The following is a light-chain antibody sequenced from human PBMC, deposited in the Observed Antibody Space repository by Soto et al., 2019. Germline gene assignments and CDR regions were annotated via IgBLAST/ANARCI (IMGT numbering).Light chain of an antibody. CDR1: SSNIGSNY. J-gene: IGLJ2*01. CDR2: RNN. V-gene: IGLV1-47*01. CDR3: AAWDVNLSAVR. Sequence: QSVLTQPHSASGTPAQRVTISCSGSSSNIGSNYVFWYQHLPGTAPKLLIYRNNQRPSGVPDRFSGSKSGTSASLAISGLRSEVETDYYCAAWDVNLSAVRFGAGPQLTVL.